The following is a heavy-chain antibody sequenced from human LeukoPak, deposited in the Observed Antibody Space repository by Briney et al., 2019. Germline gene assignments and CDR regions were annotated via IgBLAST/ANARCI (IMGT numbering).Heavy chain of an antibody. CDR1: GGSISSYY. J-gene: IGHJ6*03. V-gene: IGHV4-59*01. Sequence: SETLSLTCTVSGGSISSYYWSWIRQPPGKGLEWIRFMYYSGSTNYNPSLKSRVTISVDTSKNQFSLKLSSVTAADTAVYYCARETSQKGAHYMDVWGKGTTITISS. CDR3: ARETSQKGAHYMDV. D-gene: IGHD3-16*01. CDR2: MYYSGST.